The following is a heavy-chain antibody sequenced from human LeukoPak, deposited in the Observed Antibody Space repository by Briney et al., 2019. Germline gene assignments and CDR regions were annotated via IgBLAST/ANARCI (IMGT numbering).Heavy chain of an antibody. CDR2: INHSGST. CDR3: ARGIQLWLNWFDP. V-gene: IGHV4-34*01. D-gene: IGHD5-18*01. J-gene: IGHJ5*02. CDR1: GGSFSGYY. Sequence: SETLSLTCAVYGGSFSGYYWSWIRQPPGKGLEWIGEINHSGSTNYNPSLKSRVTISVDTPKNQFSLKLSSVTAADTAVYYCARGIQLWLNWFDPWGQGTLVTVSS.